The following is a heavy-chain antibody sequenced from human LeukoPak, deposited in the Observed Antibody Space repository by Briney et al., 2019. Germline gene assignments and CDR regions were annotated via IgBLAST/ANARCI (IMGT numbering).Heavy chain of an antibody. Sequence: GGSLRLSCAASGFTFSSHSMNWVRQAPGKGLEWISYISSDSTIYYADSVKGRFTISRDNAKNSLYLQMNSLRAEDTAVYYCARVPVGYSYGYYYGMDVWGQGTTVTVSS. CDR2: ISSDSTI. CDR1: GFTFSSHS. J-gene: IGHJ6*02. V-gene: IGHV3-48*04. CDR3: ARVPVGYSYGYYYGMDV. D-gene: IGHD5-18*01.